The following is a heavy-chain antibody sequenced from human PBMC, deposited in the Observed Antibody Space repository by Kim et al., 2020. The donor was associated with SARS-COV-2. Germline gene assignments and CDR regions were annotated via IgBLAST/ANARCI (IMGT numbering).Heavy chain of an antibody. CDR3: ARHRGPDIVVVPAALYYFDY. Sequence: SETLSLTCTVSGGSISSSSYYWGWIRQPPGKGLEWIGSIYYSGSTYYNPSLKSRVTISVDTSKNQFSLKLSSVTAADTAVYYCARHRGPDIVVVPAALYYFDYWGQGTLVTVSS. V-gene: IGHV4-39*01. J-gene: IGHJ4*02. CDR1: GGSISSSSYY. CDR2: IYYSGST. D-gene: IGHD2-2*01.